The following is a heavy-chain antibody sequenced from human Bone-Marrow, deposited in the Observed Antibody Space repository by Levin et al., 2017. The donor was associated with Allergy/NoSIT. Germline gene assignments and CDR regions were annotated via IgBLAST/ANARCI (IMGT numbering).Heavy chain of an antibody. CDR2: IKHDGSEK. J-gene: IGHJ4*02. CDR3: ARWRWLQSEFDY. V-gene: IGHV3-7*01. CDR1: GFTFSTHW. Sequence: PGGSLRLSCAASGFTFSTHWMSWVRQPPGKGLEWVAHIKHDGSEKLYVDSVKGRFTISRDNAKSSLYLQMNSLRAEDTAVYYCARWRWLQSEFDYWGQGTLVTVSS. D-gene: IGHD5-24*01.